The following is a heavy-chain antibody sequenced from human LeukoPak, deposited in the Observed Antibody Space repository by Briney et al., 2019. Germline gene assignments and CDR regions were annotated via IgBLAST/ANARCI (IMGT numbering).Heavy chain of an antibody. CDR3: ARGPMDGADY. J-gene: IGHJ4*02. Sequence: GRSLRLSCAASGFTVSSYWMHWVRQAPGKGLVWVSRINSDGSSTSYAASVKGRFTISRDNAKNTLYLQMNSLRAEDTAVYYCARGPMDGADYWGQGTLVTVSS. CDR1: GFTVSSYW. CDR2: INSDGSST. D-gene: IGHD1-26*01. V-gene: IGHV3-74*01.